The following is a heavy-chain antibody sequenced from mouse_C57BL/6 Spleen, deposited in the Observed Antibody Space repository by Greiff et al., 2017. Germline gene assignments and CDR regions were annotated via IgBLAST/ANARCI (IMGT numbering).Heavy chain of an antibody. V-gene: IGHV3-6*01. Sequence: EVHLVESGPGLVKPSQSLSLTCSVTGYSITSGYYWNWIRQFPGNKLEWMGYISYDGSNNYNPSLKNRISITRDTSKNQFFLKLNSVTTEDTATYYCARGAPLAMDYWGQGTSVTVSS. CDR2: ISYDGSN. J-gene: IGHJ4*01. CDR3: ARGAPLAMDY. CDR1: GYSITSGYY.